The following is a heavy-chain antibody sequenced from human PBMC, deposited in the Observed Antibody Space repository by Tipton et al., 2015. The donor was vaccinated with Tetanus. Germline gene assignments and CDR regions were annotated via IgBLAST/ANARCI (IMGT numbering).Heavy chain of an antibody. J-gene: IGHJ4*02. V-gene: IGHV4-39*02. CDR2: VFDSGTS. CDR1: GGSISNSEYY. CDR3: AEGRRFCSSNSCHEYYFDS. Sequence: TLSLTCSLSGGSISNSEYYWAWIRQPPGKGLEWIGSVFDSGTSYYNPSLKSRVTISVATYKNHFSLRLSSVTAAETAVYYCAEGRRFCSSNSCHEYYFDSWGRGTLVTVSS. D-gene: IGHD2-2*01.